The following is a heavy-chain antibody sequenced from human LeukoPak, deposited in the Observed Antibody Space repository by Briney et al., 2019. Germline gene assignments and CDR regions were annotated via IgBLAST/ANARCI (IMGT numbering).Heavy chain of an antibody. J-gene: IGHJ6*02. V-gene: IGHV3-23*01. CDR3: AGSIAVAGTDYYYGMDV. D-gene: IGHD6-19*01. CDR1: GFTFSSYG. Sequence: TGGSLRLSCAASGFTFSSYGMHWVRQAPGKGLEWVSAISGSGGSTYYVDSVKGRFTISRDNSKNTLYLQMNSLRAEDTAVYYCAGSIAVAGTDYYYGMDVWGQGTTVTVSS. CDR2: ISGSGGST.